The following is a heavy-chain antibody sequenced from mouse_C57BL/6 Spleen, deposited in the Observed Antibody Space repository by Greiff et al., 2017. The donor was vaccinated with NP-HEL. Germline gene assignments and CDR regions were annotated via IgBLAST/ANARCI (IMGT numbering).Heavy chain of an antibody. J-gene: IGHJ2*01. CDR3: ARDYGSSYPSFDY. V-gene: IGHV5-17*01. CDR2: ISSGSSTI. Sequence: EVQLQESGGGLVKPGGSLKLSCAASGFTFSDYGMHWVRQAPEKGLEWVAYISSGSSTIYYADTVKGRFTISRDNAKNTLFLQMTSLRSEDTAMYYCARDYGSSYPSFDYWGQGTTLTVSS. D-gene: IGHD1-1*01. CDR1: GFTFSDYG.